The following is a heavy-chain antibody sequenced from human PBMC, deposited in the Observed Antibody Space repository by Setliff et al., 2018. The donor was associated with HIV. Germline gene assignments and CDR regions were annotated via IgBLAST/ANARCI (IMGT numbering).Heavy chain of an antibody. D-gene: IGHD3-22*01. CDR1: GGSFSAYY. CDR3: ASRVYYYDSSGYLREEGFDP. V-gene: IGHV4-34*01. J-gene: IGHJ5*02. CDR2: IYYSGST. Sequence: SETLSLTCAVYGGSFSAYYWSWIRQSPEMGLEWIGSIYYSGSTYYNPSLKSRVTISVDTSKNQFSLKLSSVTAADAAVYYCASRVYYYDSSGYLREEGFDPWGQGTLVTVSS.